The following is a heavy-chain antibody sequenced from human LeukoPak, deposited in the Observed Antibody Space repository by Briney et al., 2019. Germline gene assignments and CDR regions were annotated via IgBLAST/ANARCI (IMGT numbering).Heavy chain of an antibody. CDR3: ARARRDLLYPLY. Sequence: SETLSLTCNVSGGSISSYFWSWIRQSPVKGLEYIGYIYYSGTTNYNPSLKSRVTISVDTSKNQFSLKLTSVTAADTAVYYCARARRDLLYPLYWGQGTLVTVSS. J-gene: IGHJ4*02. CDR1: GGSISSYF. CDR2: IYYSGTT. D-gene: IGHD3-16*02. V-gene: IGHV4-59*01.